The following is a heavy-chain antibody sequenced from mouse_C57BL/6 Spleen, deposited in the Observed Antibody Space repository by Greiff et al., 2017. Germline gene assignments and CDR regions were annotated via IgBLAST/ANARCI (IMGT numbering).Heavy chain of an antibody. Sequence: QVQLQQPGAELVKPGASVKLSCKASGYTFTSYWMHWVKQRPGQGLEWIGMIHPNSGSTNYNEKFKSKATLTVDKSSSTAYMQLSSLTSEDSAVYYCARAEVANYYAMDYWGQGTSVTVSS. CDR2: IHPNSGST. CDR3: ARAEVANYYAMDY. D-gene: IGHD1-1*01. J-gene: IGHJ4*01. V-gene: IGHV1-64*01. CDR1: GYTFTSYW.